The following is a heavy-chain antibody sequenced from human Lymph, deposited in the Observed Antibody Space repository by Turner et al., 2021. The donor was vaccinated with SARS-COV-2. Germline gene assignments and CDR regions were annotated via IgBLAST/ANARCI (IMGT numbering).Heavy chain of an antibody. CDR2: FYKIGSI. CDR1: GGSISSTS. CDR3: ARHQGSTSGYDHGMNV. V-gene: IGHV4-59*08. D-gene: IGHD1-1*01. Sequence: QLQLQASGPGLVRPSEPLSLTCTVSGGSISSTSWSWIRQSPGRGLEWIGYFYKIGSIDYNPTLRSRVTISVDTSKNQLSLNLISVTAADTAVYYCARHQGSTSGYDHGMNVWGQGTAVIVSS. J-gene: IGHJ6*02.